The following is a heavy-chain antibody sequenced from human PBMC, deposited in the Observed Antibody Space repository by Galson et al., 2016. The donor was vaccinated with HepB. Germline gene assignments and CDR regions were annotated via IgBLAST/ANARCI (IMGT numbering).Heavy chain of an antibody. D-gene: IGHD4-17*01. CDR2: IRGRAFGGTT. Sequence: SLRLSCAASGFNFGAYSMSWFRQAPGKGLEWVAFIRGRAFGGTTYYAVSVKDRFSISRDDSKSTTYLQMNSLKADDTALYYCSRDFDNGASFDSFDILGQGTMVTVSS. CDR1: GFNFGAYS. J-gene: IGHJ3*02. CDR3: SRDFDNGASFDSFDI. V-gene: IGHV3-49*03.